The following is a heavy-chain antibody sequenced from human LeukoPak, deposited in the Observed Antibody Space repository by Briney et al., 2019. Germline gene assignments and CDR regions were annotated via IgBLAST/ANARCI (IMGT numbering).Heavy chain of an antibody. V-gene: IGHV1-18*01. D-gene: IGHD4-23*01. CDR1: GYTFTSYG. CDR3: ARGGGFHIFDY. J-gene: IGHJ4*02. Sequence: ASVKVSCKASGYTFTSYGVSWVRQAPGQGLEWMGWINVYNGNTHYAQNFQGRVTMTTDTSTSTAYMELRSLRSGDTAVYYCARGGGFHIFDYWGQGTLVTVSS. CDR2: INVYNGNT.